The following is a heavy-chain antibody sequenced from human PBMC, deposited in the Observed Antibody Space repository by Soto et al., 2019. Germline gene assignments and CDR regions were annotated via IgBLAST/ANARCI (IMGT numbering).Heavy chain of an antibody. CDR1: GCTFTGYY. Sequence: ASVKVSCKASGCTFTGYYMHWVRQAPGQGLEWMGWINPNSGGTNYAQKFQGRVTMTRDTSISTAYMELSRLRSDDTAVYYCARDPRVVPAAMGTYGMDVWGQGTTVTVSS. CDR2: INPNSGGT. J-gene: IGHJ6*02. V-gene: IGHV1-2*02. CDR3: ARDPRVVPAAMGTYGMDV. D-gene: IGHD2-2*01.